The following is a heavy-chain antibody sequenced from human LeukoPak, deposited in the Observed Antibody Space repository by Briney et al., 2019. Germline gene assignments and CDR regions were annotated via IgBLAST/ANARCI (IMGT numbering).Heavy chain of an antibody. V-gene: IGHV4-39*01. CDR1: GGSISSSSYY. CDR2: IYYSGST. Sequence: SETLSLTCTVSGGSISSSSYYWGWIRQPPGKGLGWIGSIYYSGSTYYNPSLKSRVTISVDTSKNQFSLKLSSVTAADTAVYYCASGYSSSWYGDWGQGTLVTVSS. J-gene: IGHJ4*02. CDR3: ASGYSSSWYGD. D-gene: IGHD6-13*01.